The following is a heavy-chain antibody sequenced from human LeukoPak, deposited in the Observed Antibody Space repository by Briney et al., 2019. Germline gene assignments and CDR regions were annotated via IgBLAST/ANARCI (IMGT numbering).Heavy chain of an antibody. D-gene: IGHD3-22*01. CDR1: GFTFSSYA. J-gene: IGHJ4*02. CDR2: ISYDGSNK. V-gene: IGHV3-30-3*01. Sequence: GRSLRLSCAASGFTFSSYAMHWVRQAPGKGLEWVAVISYDGSNKYYADSVKGRFTISRDNSKNTLYLRMNSLRAEDTAVYYCARDGYYYDSSGYLDYWGQGTLVTVSS. CDR3: ARDGYYYDSSGYLDY.